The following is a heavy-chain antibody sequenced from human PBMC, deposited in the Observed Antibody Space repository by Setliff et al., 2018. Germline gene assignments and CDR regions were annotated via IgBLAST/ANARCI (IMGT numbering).Heavy chain of an antibody. CDR1: GGSISSGNYY. J-gene: IGHJ6*03. D-gene: IGHD2-8*01. Sequence: PSETLSLTCTVSGGSISSGNYYWSWIRQPAGKGLEWIGHIQTSGTTNYNPSLKSRVTISVDTSKNQFSLKLSAVTAADTAVYFCAREDGPNYYYYYMDIWGKGTTVTSP. CDR2: IQTSGTT. CDR3: AREDGPNYYYYYMDI. V-gene: IGHV4-61*09.